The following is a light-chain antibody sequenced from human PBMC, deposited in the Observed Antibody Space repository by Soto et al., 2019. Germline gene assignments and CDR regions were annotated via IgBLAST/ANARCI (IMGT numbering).Light chain of an antibody. CDR2: KVS. J-gene: IGKJ1*01. Sequence: IQMTQSPSTLSASVADRVTITCRASQSISIWLAWYQQKPGKAPKLLIYKVSSLESEVPSRFSGSGSGTEFTLSIDSLQSDDSVSYYCQNYNSDSTFGEGTKLEIK. CDR3: QNYNSDST. CDR1: QSISIW. V-gene: IGKV1-5*03.